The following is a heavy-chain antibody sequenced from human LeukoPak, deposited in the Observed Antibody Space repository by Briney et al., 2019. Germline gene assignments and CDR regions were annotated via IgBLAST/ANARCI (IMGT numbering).Heavy chain of an antibody. CDR2: ISYDGSNK. Sequence: PGGSLRLSCAASGFTFSSYGMHWVRQAPGKGLEWVAVISYDGSNKYYADSVKGRFTISRDNSKNTPYLQMNSLRAEDTAVYYCAKDVSPLRYFDWLPSDWGQGTLVTVSS. CDR3: AKDVSPLRYFDWLPSD. D-gene: IGHD3-9*01. J-gene: IGHJ4*02. CDR1: GFTFSSYG. V-gene: IGHV3-30*18.